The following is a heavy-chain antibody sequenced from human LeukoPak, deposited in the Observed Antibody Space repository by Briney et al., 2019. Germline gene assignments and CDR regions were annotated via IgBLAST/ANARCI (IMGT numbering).Heavy chain of an antibody. D-gene: IGHD4-17*01. Sequence: SETLSLTCTVSGGSISSGGYYWSWIRQHPGKGLEWIGYIYYSGSTYYNPSLKSRVTISVDTSKNQFSLKLSSVTAADTAVYYCAREGYGDSGFSGYWGQGTLVTVSS. V-gene: IGHV4-31*03. CDR3: AREGYGDSGFSGY. CDR1: GGSISSGGYY. J-gene: IGHJ4*02. CDR2: IYYSGST.